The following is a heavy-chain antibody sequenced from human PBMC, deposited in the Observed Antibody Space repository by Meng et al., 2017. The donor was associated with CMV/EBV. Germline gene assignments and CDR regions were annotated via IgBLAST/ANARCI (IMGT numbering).Heavy chain of an antibody. J-gene: IGHJ6*02. CDR1: GFTFSSYS. V-gene: IGHV3-30*03. CDR2: ISYDGSNK. CDR3: ARDYPPFTMVRGVTLSDGMDV. D-gene: IGHD3-10*01. Sequence: GGSLRLSCAASGFTFSSYSMNWVRQAPGKGLEWVAVISYDGSNKYYADSVKGPFTISRDNSKNTLYLQMNSLRAEDTAVYYCARDYPPFTMVRGVTLSDGMDVWGQGTTVTVSS.